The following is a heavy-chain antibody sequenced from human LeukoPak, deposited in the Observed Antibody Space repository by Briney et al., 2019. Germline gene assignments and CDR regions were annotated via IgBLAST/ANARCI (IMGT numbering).Heavy chain of an antibody. CDR3: AGSDTTGYSPREWDYWYFDL. Sequence: GSLRLSCVAYGFTFSHYWMTWVRQAPGKEPEWVANINQDGSEIVYVDSVKGRFTISRDNAKNSLYLQMNSLRAEDTAVYYCAGSDTTGYSPREWDYWYFDLWGRGTLVTVSS. CDR1: GFTFSHYW. V-gene: IGHV3-7*01. D-gene: IGHD3-9*01. J-gene: IGHJ2*01. CDR2: INQDGSEI.